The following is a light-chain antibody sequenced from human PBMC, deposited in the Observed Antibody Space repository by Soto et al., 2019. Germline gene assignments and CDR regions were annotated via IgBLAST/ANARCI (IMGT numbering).Light chain of an antibody. CDR2: KVS. V-gene: IGKV2-30*01. CDR1: QSLVYSDGNTY. Sequence: DAVMTQSPLSLPVTLGQPASISCRSSQSLVYSDGNTYLNWFHQRPGQSPRRLIYKVSNRDSGVPDRFSGSGSGTDFTLKISRVGAEDVGVYYCMQGTYWPRLTFGGGTKVEIK. CDR3: MQGTYWPRLT. J-gene: IGKJ4*01.